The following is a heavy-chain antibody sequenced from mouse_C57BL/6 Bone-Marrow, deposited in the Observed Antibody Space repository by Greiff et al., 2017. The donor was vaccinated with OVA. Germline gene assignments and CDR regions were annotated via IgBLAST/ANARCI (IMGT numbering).Heavy chain of an antibody. J-gene: IGHJ2*01. CDR2: IDPSDSYT. CDR3: ARYVITTVVATDY. D-gene: IGHD1-1*01. Sequence: QVQLQQPGAELVKPGASVKLSCKASGYTFTSYWMQWVKQRPGQGLEWIGEIDPSDSYTNYNQKFKGKATLTVDTSSSTAYMQLSSLTSEDSAVYYCARYVITTVVATDYWGQGTTLTVSS. V-gene: IGHV1-50*01. CDR1: GYTFTSYW.